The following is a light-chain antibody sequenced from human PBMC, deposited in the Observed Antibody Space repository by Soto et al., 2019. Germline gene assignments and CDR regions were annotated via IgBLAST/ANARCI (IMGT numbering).Light chain of an antibody. J-gene: IGLJ2*01. Sequence: SYELTQPPSVSVSPGQTASITCFGDELGNKYTFWYQQKPGQSPVVVISQDTERPSGIPELFSGSNSGNTATLTISGTQAMDEADYYCQVWDASTVVFGGGTKLTVL. CDR3: QVWDASTVV. CDR2: QDT. V-gene: IGLV3-1*01. CDR1: ELGNKY.